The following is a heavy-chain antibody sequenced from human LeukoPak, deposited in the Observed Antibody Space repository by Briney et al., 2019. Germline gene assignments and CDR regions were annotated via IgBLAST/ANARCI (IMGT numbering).Heavy chain of an antibody. CDR1: GGSISSYY. V-gene: IGHV4-4*07. Sequence: SETLSLTCTVSGGSISSYYWSWIRQPAGKGLEWIGRIYTSGSTNYNPSLKSRVTISVDTSKNQFSLKPSSVTAADTAVYYCARQLSSSWPPYYYYMDVWGKGTTVTVSS. D-gene: IGHD6-13*01. CDR2: IYTSGST. CDR3: ARQLSSSWPPYYYYMDV. J-gene: IGHJ6*03.